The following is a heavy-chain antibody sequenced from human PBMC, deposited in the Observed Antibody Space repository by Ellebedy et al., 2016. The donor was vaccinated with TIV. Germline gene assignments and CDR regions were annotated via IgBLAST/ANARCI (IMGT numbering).Heavy chain of an antibody. CDR1: GFTFSSYA. V-gene: IGHV3-30-3*01. D-gene: IGHD6-19*01. CDR2: ISYDGSNK. J-gene: IGHJ6*02. Sequence: GGSLRLSXAASGFTFSSYAMHWVRQAPGKGLEWVAVISYDGSNKYYADSVKGRFTISRDNSKNTLYLQMNSLRAEDTAVYYCARSSSGRPLAMYGMDVWGQGTTVTVSS. CDR3: ARSSSGRPLAMYGMDV.